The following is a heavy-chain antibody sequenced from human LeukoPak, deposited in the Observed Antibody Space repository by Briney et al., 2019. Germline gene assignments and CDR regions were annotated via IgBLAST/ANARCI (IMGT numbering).Heavy chain of an antibody. CDR1: GYTLTELS. V-gene: IGHV1-24*01. Sequence: ASVKASCKVSGYTLTELSMHWVRQAPGKGLEWMGGFDPEDGETIYAQKFQGRVTMTEDTSTDTAYMELSSLRSEDTAVYYCATDSYSGSSDDAFDIWGQGTMVTVSS. CDR2: FDPEDGET. CDR3: ATDSYSGSSDDAFDI. D-gene: IGHD1-26*01. J-gene: IGHJ3*02.